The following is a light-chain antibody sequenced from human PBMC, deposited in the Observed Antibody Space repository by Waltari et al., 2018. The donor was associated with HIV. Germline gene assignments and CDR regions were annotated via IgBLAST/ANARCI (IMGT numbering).Light chain of an antibody. CDR3: CSYSGSGTLYV. CDR1: SSDFGGYTF. Sequence: QSALTQPRSVSGSPGQSVTISCTGTSSDFGGYTFVSWYQHHPGKAPKLVLSDVPNRPSGVPDRFSCSKSGNTASLTISGLQAEDEADYDCCSYSGSGTLYVFGTGTEVTVL. CDR2: DVP. J-gene: IGLJ1*01. V-gene: IGLV2-11*01.